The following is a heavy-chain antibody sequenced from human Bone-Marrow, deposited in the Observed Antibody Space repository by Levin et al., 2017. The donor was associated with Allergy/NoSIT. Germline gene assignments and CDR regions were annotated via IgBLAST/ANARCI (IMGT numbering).Heavy chain of an antibody. CDR2: MFYRGSS. CDR1: GASVTRNY. D-gene: IGHD5-12*01. J-gene: IGHJ4*02. Sequence: TSETLSLTCNVSGASVTRNYWSWIRQPPGKGLEWIGYMFYRGSSTYNPSLKSRVTLSMDTSKNQFSLKLTSVTAADTAVYYCARGLATIEFDYWGQGVQVAVSS. CDR3: ARGLATIEFDY. V-gene: IGHV4-59*02.